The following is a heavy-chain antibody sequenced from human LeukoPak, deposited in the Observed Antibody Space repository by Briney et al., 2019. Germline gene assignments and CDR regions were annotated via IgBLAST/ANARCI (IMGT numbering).Heavy chain of an antibody. Sequence: ASVKVSYKASGYTFDNFGITWVRQAPGQGLEWMGWISVYNGNTNYAQNLQGRVTLTTDTSTSTAYMELRSLRSDDTALYYCARACSSSSCYMVHWGQGTLVTVSP. V-gene: IGHV1-18*01. CDR3: ARACSSSSCYMVH. D-gene: IGHD2-2*02. CDR1: GYTFDNFG. CDR2: ISVYNGNT. J-gene: IGHJ4*02.